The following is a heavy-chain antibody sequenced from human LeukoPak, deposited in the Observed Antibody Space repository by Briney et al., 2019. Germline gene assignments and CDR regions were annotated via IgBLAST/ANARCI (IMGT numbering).Heavy chain of an antibody. CDR3: TSYLTPDGVVDY. D-gene: IGHD2-8*01. V-gene: IGHV3-73*01. Sequence: PGGSLRLSCAASGFTFSGSAMHWVRQASGKGLEWVGRIRSKANSYATAYAASVKGRFTISRDDSKNTAYLQMNSLKTEDTAVYYCTSYLTPDGVVDYWGQGTLVTVSS. CDR2: IRSKANSYAT. J-gene: IGHJ4*02. CDR1: GFTFSGSA.